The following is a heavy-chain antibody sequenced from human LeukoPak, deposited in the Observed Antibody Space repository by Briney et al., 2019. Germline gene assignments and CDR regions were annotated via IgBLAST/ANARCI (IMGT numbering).Heavy chain of an antibody. D-gene: IGHD3-10*01. CDR2: ISAYNGNT. J-gene: IGHJ6*04. CDR1: GYTFTSYG. CDR3: ARDGGSGSYFDYYYYYGMDV. V-gene: IGHV1-18*04. Sequence: SVKVSCKASGYTFTSYGISWVRQAPGQGLEWMGWISAYNGNTNYAQKLQGRVTMTTDTSTSTAYMELRSLRSDDTAVYYCARDGGSGSYFDYYYYYGMDVWGKGTTVTVSS.